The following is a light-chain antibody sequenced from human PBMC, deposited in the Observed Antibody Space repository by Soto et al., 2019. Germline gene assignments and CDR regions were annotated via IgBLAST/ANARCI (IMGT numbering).Light chain of an antibody. J-gene: IGKJ3*01. CDR3: QQRGNWPPT. CDR1: QSIGSF. V-gene: IGKV3-11*01. Sequence: EIVLTQSPATLSLSPGERATLSCRASQSIGSFLAWYRQKPGQPPRLLIYDASNRATGIPGRFSGSGSGTDFTLNISSLEPEDFAFYYCQQRGNWPPTFGPGTKVNIK. CDR2: DAS.